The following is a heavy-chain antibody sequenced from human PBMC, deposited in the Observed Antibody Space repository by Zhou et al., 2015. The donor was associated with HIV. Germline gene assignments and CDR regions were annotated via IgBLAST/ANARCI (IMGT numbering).Heavy chain of an antibody. Sequence: EVQLVESGGGLVQPGGSLRLSCAASGFTFSRYWMSWVRLAPGKGLEWVANINPEGRTIHYVDSVKGRFIISRDDAKDSLSLQMNGLRDEDTAVYYCARWGDLGYNYVWGWDYWGQGALVTVSS. CDR1: GFTFSRYW. V-gene: IGHV3-7*01. D-gene: IGHD3-16*01. CDR2: INPEGRTI. J-gene: IGHJ4*02. CDR3: ARWGDLGYNYVWGWDY.